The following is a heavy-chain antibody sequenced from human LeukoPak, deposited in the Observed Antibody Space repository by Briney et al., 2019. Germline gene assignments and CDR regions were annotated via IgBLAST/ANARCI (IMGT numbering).Heavy chain of an antibody. D-gene: IGHD1-26*01. V-gene: IGHV1-8*01. CDR3: ARVHYSGSSTDY. Sequence: ASVKVSCKASGYTFTSYDINWVRQATGQGLEWMGWMNPNSGNTGYAQKSQGRVTMTRNTSISTAYMELSSLRSEDTAVYYCARVHYSGSSTDYWGQGTLVTVSS. CDR1: GYTFTSYD. J-gene: IGHJ4*02. CDR2: MNPNSGNT.